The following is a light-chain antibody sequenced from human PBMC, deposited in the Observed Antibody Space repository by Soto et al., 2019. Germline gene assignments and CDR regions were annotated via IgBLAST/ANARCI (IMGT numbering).Light chain of an antibody. V-gene: IGLV2-14*01. CDR2: EVS. J-gene: IGLJ2*01. Sequence: QSALTQPASVSGSPGQSITISCTGTSSDVGGYNYVSWYQQYPGKAPKLIIYEVSNRPSGVSNRFSGSKSGNTASLTISGLQGEDEADYYCNSYTSSSTVVFGGGTKVTVL. CDR1: SSDVGGYNY. CDR3: NSYTSSSTVV.